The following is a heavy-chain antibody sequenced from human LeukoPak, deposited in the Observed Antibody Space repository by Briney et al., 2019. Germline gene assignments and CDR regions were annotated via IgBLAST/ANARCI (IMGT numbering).Heavy chain of an antibody. Sequence: SVKVSCKASVFTFSSSVLHWVRQARGQRLEWIGWLVVGSGHTSYAQSFQGRVTLTSDMSTSTSFMELNNLRDEDTAVYYCAAELAVGRGCFDYWGQGTLLTVSS. D-gene: IGHD1-1*01. CDR3: AAELAVGRGCFDY. CDR1: VFTFSSSV. J-gene: IGHJ4*02. V-gene: IGHV1-58*01. CDR2: LVVGSGHT.